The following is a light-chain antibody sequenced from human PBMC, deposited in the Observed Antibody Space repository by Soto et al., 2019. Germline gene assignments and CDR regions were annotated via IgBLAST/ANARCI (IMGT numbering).Light chain of an antibody. J-gene: IGKJ1*01. Sequence: DIQMTQSPSTLSASVGDRVTITCRSSQSIGSWLAWYQQKPGKAPNLLIYKASTLESGVPSRFSGSGSGTEFTLTISSLQPDDFATYYCHQYVGYPWTFGQGTKVEIK. CDR1: QSIGSW. CDR3: HQYVGYPWT. CDR2: KAS. V-gene: IGKV1-5*03.